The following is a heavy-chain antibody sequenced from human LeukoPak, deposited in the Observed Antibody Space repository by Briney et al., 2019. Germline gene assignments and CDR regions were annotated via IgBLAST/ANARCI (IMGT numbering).Heavy chain of an antibody. CDR3: ARVAGFGELVWFDP. CDR2: IIPILGIA. J-gene: IGHJ5*02. V-gene: IGHV1-69*04. D-gene: IGHD3-10*01. CDR1: GYTFTGYY. Sequence: GASVKVSCKASGYTFTGYYMHWVRQAPGQGLEWMGRIIPILGIANYAQKFQGRVTITADKSTSTAYMELSSLRSEDTAVCYCARVAGFGELVWFDPWGQGTLVTVSS.